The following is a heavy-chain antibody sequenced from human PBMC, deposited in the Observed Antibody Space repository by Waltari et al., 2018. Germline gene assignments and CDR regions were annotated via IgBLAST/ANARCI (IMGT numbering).Heavy chain of an antibody. CDR3: VTDGLSRSLSH. CDR2: MYFTGIM. D-gene: IGHD6-19*01. CDR1: GGSLSSYY. Sequence: QVQLRESGPGLLKPSETLSLTCSVSGGSLSSYYWNWIRQPAGKGLEWIGRMYFTGIMDYNPSLQSRVTMSVDTSKNQFFLNLTSVTAADTAVYYCVTDGLSRSLSHWGQGALVTVSS. J-gene: IGHJ4*02. V-gene: IGHV4-4*07.